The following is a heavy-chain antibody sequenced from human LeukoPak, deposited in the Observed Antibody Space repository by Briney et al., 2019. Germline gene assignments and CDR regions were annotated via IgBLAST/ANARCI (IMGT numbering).Heavy chain of an antibody. V-gene: IGHV4-59*08. CDR2: IYYSGST. J-gene: IGHJ4*02. CDR3: ARGGYYGSGSYYDY. Sequence: SETLSLTCAVYGGSFSGYYWSWIRQPPGKGLEWIGYIYYSGSTNYNPSLKSRVTISVDTSKNQFSLKLSSVTAADTAVYYCARGGYYGSGSYYDYWGQGTLVTVSS. D-gene: IGHD3-10*01. CDR1: GGSFSGYY.